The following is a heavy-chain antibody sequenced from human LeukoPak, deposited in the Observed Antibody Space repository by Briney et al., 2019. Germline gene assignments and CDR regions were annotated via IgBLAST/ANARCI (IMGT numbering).Heavy chain of an antibody. CDR3: ASSIVVVPAAVPLGYYGMDV. CDR1: GGTFSSYA. CDR2: IIPIFGTA. D-gene: IGHD2-2*01. V-gene: IGHV1-69*13. Sequence: SVKVSCKASGGTFSSYAISWVRQAPGQGLEWMGGIIPIFGTANYAQKFQGRVTITADESTSTAYMELSSLRSEDTAVYYCASSIVVVPAAVPLGYYGMDVWGQGTTVTDSS. J-gene: IGHJ6*02.